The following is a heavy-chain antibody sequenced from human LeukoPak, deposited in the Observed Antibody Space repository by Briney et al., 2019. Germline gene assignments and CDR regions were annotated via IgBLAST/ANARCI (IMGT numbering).Heavy chain of an antibody. CDR2: IGSKAYGGAT. V-gene: IGHV3-49*04. D-gene: IGHD3-22*01. Sequence: PARSLRLSCIASGLPFGDSGMSWVRQAPGKGLEWVGFIGSKAYGGATEYAASVQGRFTISRDDSKSIAYLQMNSLKTEDTAVYYCTRGYYYDSSGYSDYWGQGTLVTVSS. J-gene: IGHJ4*02. CDR1: GLPFGDSG. CDR3: TRGYYYDSSGYSDY.